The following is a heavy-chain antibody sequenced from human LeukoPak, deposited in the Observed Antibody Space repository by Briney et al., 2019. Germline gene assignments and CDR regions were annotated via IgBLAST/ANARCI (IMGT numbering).Heavy chain of an antibody. Sequence: FTFXSYSXXXVRQAPXKGLXWVSSISSSSRYIYYADSVKGRFTISRDNAKNSLYLQMNSLRADDTAVYYCARDWGSGSLDYWGQGTLVTVSS. D-gene: IGHD3-10*01. CDR1: FTFXSYS. CDR2: ISSSSRYI. J-gene: IGHJ4*02. V-gene: IGHV3-21*01. CDR3: ARDWGSGSLDY.